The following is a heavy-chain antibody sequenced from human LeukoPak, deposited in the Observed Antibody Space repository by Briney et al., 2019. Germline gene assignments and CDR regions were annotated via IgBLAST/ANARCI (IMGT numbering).Heavy chain of an antibody. D-gene: IGHD5-18*01. CDR2: IYTSGST. V-gene: IGHV4-61*10. J-gene: IGHJ4*02. CDR3: ARDGDVDTAIFDY. CDR1: GGSVSSGSYY. Sequence: PSETLSLTCTVSGGSVSSGSYYWSWIRQPAGKGLEWIGRIYTSGSTNYNPSLKSRVTISVDTSKNQFSLKLSSVTAADTAVYYCARDGDVDTAIFDYWGQGTLVTVSS.